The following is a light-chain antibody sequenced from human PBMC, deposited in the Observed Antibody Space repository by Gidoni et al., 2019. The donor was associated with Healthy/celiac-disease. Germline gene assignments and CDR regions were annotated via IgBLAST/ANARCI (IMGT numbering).Light chain of an antibody. CDR2: AAS. Sequence: TLSPSSLSASVGDRVTITCRASQSISSYLNWYQQKPGKAPKLLIYAASRLQSGVPSRFSGSGSGTDFTLTISSLQPEDFATYYCQQSSEGTFGQGTKVEIK. CDR3: QQSSEGT. J-gene: IGKJ1*01. V-gene: IGKV1-39*01. CDR1: QSISSY.